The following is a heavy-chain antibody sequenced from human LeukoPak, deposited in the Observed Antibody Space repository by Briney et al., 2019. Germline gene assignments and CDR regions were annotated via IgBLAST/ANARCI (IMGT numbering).Heavy chain of an antibody. J-gene: IGHJ4*02. V-gene: IGHV4-39*07. CDR1: GGSISSSSYY. CDR3: ARAKRRSTVTTPYYFDY. Sequence: SETLSLTCTVSGGSISSSSYYWGWIRQPPGKGLEWIGSIYYSGSTYYNPSLKSRVTMSVDTSKNQFSLKLSSVTAADTAVYYCARAKRRSTVTTPYYFDYWGQGTLVTVSS. CDR2: IYYSGST. D-gene: IGHD4-17*01.